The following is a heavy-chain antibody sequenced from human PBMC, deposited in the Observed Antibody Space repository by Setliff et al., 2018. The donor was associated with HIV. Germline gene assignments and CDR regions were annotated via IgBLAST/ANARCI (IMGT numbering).Heavy chain of an antibody. CDR3: AREHRLCSGERCVHPDY. CDR2: IYPGDADV. V-gene: IGHV5-51*01. D-gene: IGHD2-15*01. CDR1: GYTFTNHW. Sequence: GESLKISCQASGYTFTNHWIGWVRQMPGEGLEWMAIIYPGDADVRYNPSFQCQVTVSVDKSINTAYLQWSSLKASDTATYYCAREHRLCSGERCVHPDYWGQGTWFTVSS. J-gene: IGHJ4*02.